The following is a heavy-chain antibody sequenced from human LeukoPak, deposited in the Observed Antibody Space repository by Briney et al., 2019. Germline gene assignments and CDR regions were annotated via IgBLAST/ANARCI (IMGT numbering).Heavy chain of an antibody. CDR1: GGSIINSNW. CDR2: IDHSGST. V-gene: IGHV4-4*02. Sequence: SGTLSLTCAVSGGSIINSNWWSWVRQPPGKGLEWIGEIDHSGSTSYNPSLKSRVTMSVDRSQNQFSLRLSTVTAADTAVYYCARVYGRLHYYDSSGYRALHYWGQGTLVTVSS. J-gene: IGHJ4*02. CDR3: ARVYGRLHYYDSSGYRALHY. D-gene: IGHD3-22*01.